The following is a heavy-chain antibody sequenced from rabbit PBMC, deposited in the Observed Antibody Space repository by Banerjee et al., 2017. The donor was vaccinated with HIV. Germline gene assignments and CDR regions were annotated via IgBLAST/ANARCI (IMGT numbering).Heavy chain of an antibody. D-gene: IGHD2-1*01. J-gene: IGHJ4*01. Sequence: QSLEESGGGLVKPGGTLTLTCKASGFDFSSYYYMCWVRQAPGKGLEWIACIYAGSGSTYYASWVNGRFTISSHNAQNTLYLQLNSLTAADTATYFCVSYDDYGDRNLWGPGTLVTVS. CDR2: IYAGSGST. V-gene: IGHV1S43*01. CDR3: VSYDDYGDRNL. CDR1: GFDFSSYYY.